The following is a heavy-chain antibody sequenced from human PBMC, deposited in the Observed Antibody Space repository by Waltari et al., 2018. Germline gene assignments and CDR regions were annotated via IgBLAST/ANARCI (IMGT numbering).Heavy chain of an antibody. CDR3: SRGRGGDRFGSFDL. Sequence: QVQLVQSGAEVKKPGASVRISCKASAYTLDSFYVNWVRQAPGQGLEWVGIFNPNVGRPTYAEGLQGRVTMKRDKSTGTVYMKLRRRRSDDTAVYYCSRGRGGDRFGSFDLWGQGTLVTVS. V-gene: IGHV1-46*02. CDR1: AYTLDSFY. D-gene: IGHD2-21*02. CDR2: FNPNVGRP. J-gene: IGHJ3*01.